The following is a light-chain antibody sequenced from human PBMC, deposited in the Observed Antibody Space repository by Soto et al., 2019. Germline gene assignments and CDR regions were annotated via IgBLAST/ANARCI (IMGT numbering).Light chain of an antibody. CDR3: QPRSNWPFT. V-gene: IGKV3-11*01. J-gene: IGKJ3*01. CDR1: QSVTNS. CDR2: AAS. Sequence: EIVLTQSPATLSLSPGERATLSCRASQSVTNSLACYPQKPVQAPRLLIYAASNRATGIPARFSGSGSRADFNLTNSSLEPEDLGVYYCQPRSNWPFTLGPGTKV.